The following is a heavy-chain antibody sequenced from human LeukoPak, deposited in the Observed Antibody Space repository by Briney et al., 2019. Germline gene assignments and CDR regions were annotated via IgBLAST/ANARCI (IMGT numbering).Heavy chain of an antibody. Sequence: GESLKISCTGSGYSFTSYWIGWVRQMPGKGLEWIGIIYPGDSDTRYSPSVQGQVTISADKSISTAYLQWSSLKASDTAMYYCARGISPHMSTAMVNWGQGTLVTVSS. CDR3: ARGISPHMSTAMVN. CDR1: GYSFTSYW. V-gene: IGHV5-51*01. CDR2: IYPGDSDT. D-gene: IGHD5-18*01. J-gene: IGHJ4*02.